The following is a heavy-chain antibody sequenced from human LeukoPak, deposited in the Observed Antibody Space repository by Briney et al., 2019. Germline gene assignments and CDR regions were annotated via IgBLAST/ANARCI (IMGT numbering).Heavy chain of an antibody. Sequence: PETLSLTCAVYGGSFSGYYWSWVRQPPGKGLEWIGEINHSGSTNYNPSLKSRVTISVDTSKNQFSLKLSSVTAADTAVYYCARPGYSGYEPDYWGQGTLVTVSS. D-gene: IGHD5-12*01. CDR1: GGSFSGYY. J-gene: IGHJ4*02. CDR3: ARPGYSGYEPDY. CDR2: INHSGST. V-gene: IGHV4-34*01.